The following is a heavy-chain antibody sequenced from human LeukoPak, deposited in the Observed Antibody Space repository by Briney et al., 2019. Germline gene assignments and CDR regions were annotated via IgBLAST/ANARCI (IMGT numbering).Heavy chain of an antibody. D-gene: IGHD5-12*01. V-gene: IGHV1-69*01. Sequence: VQVSCKASAGTFSSYAISWVRQAPRQGLEWMGGIIPIFGTANYAQKFQGRVTITADESTSTAYMELSSLRSEDTAVYYCARAFGSGYDGWFDPWGQGTLVTVSS. CDR1: AGTFSSYA. J-gene: IGHJ5*02. CDR3: ARAFGSGYDGWFDP. CDR2: IIPIFGTA.